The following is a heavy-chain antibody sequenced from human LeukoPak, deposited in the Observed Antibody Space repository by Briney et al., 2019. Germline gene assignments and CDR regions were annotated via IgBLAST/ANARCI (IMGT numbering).Heavy chain of an antibody. CDR2: IKSDGSEK. CDR1: GFTFSSYW. V-gene: IGHV3-7*01. Sequence: GGSLRLSCAVSGFTFSSYWMSWVRQDPGKGLEWVANIKSDGSEKYYVDSVKGRFTISRDNAKNSLYLQMNSLRAEDTAVYYCAKDKGHSYGSDKYFLDYWGQGTLVTVSS. CDR3: AKDKGHSYGSDKYFLDY. J-gene: IGHJ4*02. D-gene: IGHD5-18*01.